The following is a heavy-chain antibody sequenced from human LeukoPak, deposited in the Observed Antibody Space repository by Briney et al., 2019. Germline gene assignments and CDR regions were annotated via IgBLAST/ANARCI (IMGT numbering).Heavy chain of an antibody. V-gene: IGHV1-46*01. J-gene: IGHJ4*02. Sequence: ASVKVSCKASGYTFTNFYMHWVRQAPGQGLEWMGRINPSGGSTSYSQKFQGRVTMTRDTSTSTVYMELSSLRSEDTAVYYCARSTDLFYFDYWGQGTLVTVSS. CDR1: GYTFTNFY. CDR3: ARSTDLFYFDY. CDR2: INPSGGST. D-gene: IGHD3-3*01.